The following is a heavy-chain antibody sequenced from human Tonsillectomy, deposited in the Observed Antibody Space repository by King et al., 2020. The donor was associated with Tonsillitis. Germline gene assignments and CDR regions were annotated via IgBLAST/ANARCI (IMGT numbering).Heavy chain of an antibody. D-gene: IGHD3-9*01. CDR2: ITGSGGTT. CDR1: GFTFSSYA. Sequence: VQLVESGGGLVQPGGSLRLSCAPSGFTFSSYAMTWVRQAPGEGLEWVSGITGSGGTTYYADSVKGRFTISRDNSKNTVYLEMNNLSAEDTAVYYCAKFLFEWLLPDDAFDIWGQGTLVTVSS. CDR3: AKFLFEWLLPDDAFDI. V-gene: IGHV3-23*04. J-gene: IGHJ3*02.